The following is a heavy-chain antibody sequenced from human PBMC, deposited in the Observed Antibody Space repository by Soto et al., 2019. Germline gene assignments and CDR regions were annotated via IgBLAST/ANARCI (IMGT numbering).Heavy chain of an antibody. CDR1: GYSFTSYW. J-gene: IGHJ4*02. D-gene: IGHD6-6*01. Sequence: GESLKISCKGSGYSFTSYWIGWVRQMPGKGLEWMGIIYPGDSDTRYSPSFQGQVTISADKSIGTAYLQWSSLKASDTAMYYCASPSLEYSSSSLRPYYYWGQGTLVTVSS. V-gene: IGHV5-51*01. CDR2: IYPGDSDT. CDR3: ASPSLEYSSSSLRPYYY.